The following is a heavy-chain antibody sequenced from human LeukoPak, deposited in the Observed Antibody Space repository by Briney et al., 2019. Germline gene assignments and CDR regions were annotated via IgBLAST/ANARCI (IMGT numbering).Heavy chain of an antibody. D-gene: IGHD3-3*01. CDR3: AKHDYDFWSGSPDY. V-gene: IGHV3-23*01. J-gene: IGHJ4*02. CDR2: ISGSGGST. Sequence: GGSLRLSCAASGFTFSSYAMSWVRQAPGKGLEWVSAISGSGGSTYYADSVKCRFTISRDNSKNTLYLQMNSLRAEDTAVYYCAKHDYDFWSGSPDYWGQGTLVTVSS. CDR1: GFTFSSYA.